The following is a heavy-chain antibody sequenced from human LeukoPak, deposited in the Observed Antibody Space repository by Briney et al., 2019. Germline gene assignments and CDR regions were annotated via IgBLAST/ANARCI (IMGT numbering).Heavy chain of an antibody. Sequence: SETLSLTCTVSGGSIGSSSYYWGWIRQPPGKGLEWIGSIYSSGSTYYNPSLKSRVTISVDTSKNQFSLNLSSVTAADTAVYYCARTSLTGYAPISGYFDYWGQGTLVTVSS. CDR3: ARTSLTGYAPISGYFDY. V-gene: IGHV4-39*07. J-gene: IGHJ4*02. D-gene: IGHD3-9*01. CDR2: IYSSGST. CDR1: GGSIGSSSYY.